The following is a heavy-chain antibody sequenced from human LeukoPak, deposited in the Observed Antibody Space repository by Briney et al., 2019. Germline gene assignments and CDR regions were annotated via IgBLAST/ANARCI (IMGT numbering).Heavy chain of an antibody. J-gene: IGHJ4*02. Sequence: PSETLSLTCTVSGGSISSYYWSWIRQPPGKGLEWIGYIYYSGSTNYNPSLKSRVTISVDTSKNQFSLKLSSVTAADTAVYHCARETTVGTDYWGQGTLVTVSS. V-gene: IGHV4-59*01. CDR2: IYYSGST. CDR1: GGSISSYY. CDR3: ARETTVGTDY. D-gene: IGHD4-23*01.